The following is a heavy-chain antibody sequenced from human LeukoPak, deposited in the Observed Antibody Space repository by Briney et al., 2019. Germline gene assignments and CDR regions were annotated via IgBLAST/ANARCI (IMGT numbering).Heavy chain of an antibody. CDR1: GGSISSSSYY. CDR3: ASGTYYYDSSGYLRFPFDY. J-gene: IGHJ4*02. V-gene: IGHV4-39*01. Sequence: PSETLSLTCTVSGGSISSSSYYWGWIRQPPGKGLEWIGSIYYSGSTYYNPSLKSRVTISVDTSKKQFSLKLSSVTAADTAVYYCASGTYYYDSSGYLRFPFDYWGQGTLVTVSS. CDR2: IYYSGST. D-gene: IGHD3-22*01.